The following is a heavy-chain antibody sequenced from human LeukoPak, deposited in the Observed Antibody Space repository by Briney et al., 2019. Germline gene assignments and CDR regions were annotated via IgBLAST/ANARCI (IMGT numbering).Heavy chain of an antibody. Sequence: SETLSLTCTVSGGSISSGSYYWSWIRQPAGKGLEWIGRIYSSGSTNYNPSLKSRVTISLDTSKNQFSLKLSSVTAADTAVYYCARDVGATPGYFDYWGQGTLVTVSS. D-gene: IGHD1-26*01. CDR3: ARDVGATPGYFDY. J-gene: IGHJ4*02. CDR2: IYSSGST. V-gene: IGHV4-61*02. CDR1: GGSISSGSYY.